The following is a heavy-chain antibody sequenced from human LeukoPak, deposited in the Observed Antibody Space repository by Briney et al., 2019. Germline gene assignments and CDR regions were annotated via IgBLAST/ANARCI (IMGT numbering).Heavy chain of an antibody. CDR3: AKDLYNTMVRGVIIAY. CDR1: GFTFATYV. CDR2: VGGDGRVT. J-gene: IGHJ4*02. D-gene: IGHD3-10*01. Sequence: GGSLRLSCAASGFTFATYVMTWVRQAPGKGLEWVSSVGGDGRVTYYADSVKGRFTISRDNSKNTLYLQMNSLRAEDTAVYYCAKDLYNTMVRGVIIAYWGQGTLVTVSS. V-gene: IGHV3-23*01.